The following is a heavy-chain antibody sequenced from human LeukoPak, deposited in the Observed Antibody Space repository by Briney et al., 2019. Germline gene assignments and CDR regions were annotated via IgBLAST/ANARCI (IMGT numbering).Heavy chain of an antibody. J-gene: IGHJ4*02. CDR1: GYRFTSYW. CDR3: ARLREMATID. D-gene: IGHD5-24*01. V-gene: IGHV5-51*01. Sequence: HGDSLKISCKASGYRFTSYWNGWVRQLPGKGLEWMGIIYPGDSDTRYSPSVQGQVTISADKSISTAYLQWSSLKASDTAMYYCARLREMATIDWGQGTLVTVSS. CDR2: IYPGDSDT.